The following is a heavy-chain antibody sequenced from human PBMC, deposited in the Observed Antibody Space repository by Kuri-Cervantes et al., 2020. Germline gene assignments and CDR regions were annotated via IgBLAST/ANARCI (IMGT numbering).Heavy chain of an antibody. CDR1: GFTVSSNY. D-gene: IGHD3-10*01. CDR3: TTELWFGELMFGDY. V-gene: IGHV3-15*01. CDR2: IKSKTDGGTT. Sequence: GGSLRLSCAASGFTVSSNYMSWVRQAPGKGLEWVGRIKSKTDGGTTDYAAPVKGRFTISRDDSKNTLYLQMNSLKTEDTAVYYCTTELWFGELMFGDYWGQGTLVTVSS. J-gene: IGHJ4*02.